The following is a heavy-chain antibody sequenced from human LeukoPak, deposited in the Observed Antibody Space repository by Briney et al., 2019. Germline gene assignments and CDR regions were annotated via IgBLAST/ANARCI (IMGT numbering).Heavy chain of an antibody. J-gene: IGHJ5*02. V-gene: IGHV4-30-2*01. D-gene: IGHD3-9*01. CDR3: ASLTGQYPNWFDP. Sequence: SQTLSLTCAVSGGSISSGGYSWSWIRQPPGKGLEWIGYIYHSGSTYYNPSLKSRVTISVDRSKNQFSLKLSSVTAADTAVYYCASLTGQYPNWFDPWGQGTLVTVSS. CDR1: GGSISSGGYS. CDR2: IYHSGST.